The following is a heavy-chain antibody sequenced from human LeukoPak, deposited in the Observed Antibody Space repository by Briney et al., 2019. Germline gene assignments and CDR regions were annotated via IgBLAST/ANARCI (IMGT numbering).Heavy chain of an antibody. CDR1: EGTFSSYA. CDR2: IIPIFGTV. CDR3: AGTSRGGYYSDY. V-gene: IGHV1-69*13. J-gene: IGHJ4*02. D-gene: IGHD2-2*01. Sequence: GASVKVSCKASEGTFSSYAIRWVRQAPGQGLEWMGGIIPIFGTVNYAQKFQGRVTITADESMSTAYMELSSLRSEDTAVYYCAGTSRGGYYSDYWGQGTLVTVSS.